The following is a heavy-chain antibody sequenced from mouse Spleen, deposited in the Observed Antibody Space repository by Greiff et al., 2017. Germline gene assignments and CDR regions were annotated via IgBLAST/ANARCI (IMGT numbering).Heavy chain of an antibody. V-gene: IGHV6-3*01. CDR1: GFTFSNYW. D-gene: IGHD3-1*01. Sequence: EVKVEESGGGLVQPGGSMKLSCVASGFTFSNYWMNWVRQSQEKGLEWVAQIRLKSDNYATHYAESVKGRFTISRDDSKSSVYLQKNNLRAEDTGIYYCTVDFSSYFDVWGAGTTVTVSS. J-gene: IGHJ1*01. CDR3: TVDFSSYFDV. CDR2: IRLKSDNYAT.